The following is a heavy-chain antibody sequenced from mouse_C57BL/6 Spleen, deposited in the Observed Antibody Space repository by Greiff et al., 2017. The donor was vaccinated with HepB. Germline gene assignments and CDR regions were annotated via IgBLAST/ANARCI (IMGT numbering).Heavy chain of an antibody. CDR2: INPGSGGT. Sequence: VQGVESGAELVRPGTSVKVSCKASGYAFTNYLIEWVKQRPGQGLEWIGVINPGSGGTNYNEKFKGKATLTADKSSSTAYMQLSSLTSEDSAVYFCARRTTVVATDYWGQGTTLTVSS. J-gene: IGHJ2*01. CDR3: ARRTTVVATDY. CDR1: GYAFTNYL. V-gene: IGHV1-54*01. D-gene: IGHD1-1*01.